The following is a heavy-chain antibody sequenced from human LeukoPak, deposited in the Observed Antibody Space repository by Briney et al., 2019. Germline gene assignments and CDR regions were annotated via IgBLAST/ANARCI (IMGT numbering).Heavy chain of an antibody. V-gene: IGHV1-24*01. CDR3: ATGGSGWYNFDY. J-gene: IGHJ4*02. CDR1: VYTLTELS. D-gene: IGHD6-19*01. Sequence: GASVNVSCKVSVYTLTELSMHWVRQAPGKGLEWMGGFDPEDGETIYAQKFQGRVTMTEDTSTDTAYMELSSLRSEDTAVYYCATGGSGWYNFDYWGRGTLVTVSS. CDR2: FDPEDGET.